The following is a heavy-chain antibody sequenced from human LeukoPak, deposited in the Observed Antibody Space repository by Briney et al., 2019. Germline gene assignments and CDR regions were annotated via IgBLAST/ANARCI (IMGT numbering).Heavy chain of an antibody. D-gene: IGHD4-17*01. CDR3: ARLSTVTTSFDY. CDR2: IYTSGTT. J-gene: IGHJ4*02. Sequence: SETLSLTCTVSGGSISSYYWSWIRQPAGKGLEWLGRIYTSGTTHYNPSLKSRVTMSVDTSKNQFSLKLSSVTAADTAVYYCARLSTVTTSFDYWGQGTLVTVSS. V-gene: IGHV4-4*07. CDR1: GGSISSYY.